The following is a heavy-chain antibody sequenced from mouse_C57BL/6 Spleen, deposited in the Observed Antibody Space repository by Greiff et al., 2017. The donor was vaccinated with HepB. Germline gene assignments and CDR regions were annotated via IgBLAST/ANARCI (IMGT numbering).Heavy chain of an antibody. Sequence: VQLQESGAELVKPGASVKISCKASGYAFSSYWMNWVKQRPGKGLEWIGQIYPGDGDTNYNGKFKGKATLTADKSSSTAYMQLSSLTSEDSAVYFCARDSITTVVATDYWGQGTTLTVSS. CDR3: ARDSITTVVATDY. CDR2: IYPGDGDT. CDR1: GYAFSSYW. J-gene: IGHJ2*01. V-gene: IGHV1-80*01. D-gene: IGHD1-1*01.